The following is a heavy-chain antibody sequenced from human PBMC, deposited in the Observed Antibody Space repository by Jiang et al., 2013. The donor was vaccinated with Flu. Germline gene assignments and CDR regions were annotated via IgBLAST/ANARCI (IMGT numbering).Heavy chain of an antibody. Sequence: RLSCAASGFTFSSYAMNWVRQAPGKGLEGVSGISGSGGNTYYAEYVKGRFTISRDNSKNTLYLQMNSLRDEDTAVYYCVKDRTVTAYWYFDRWGRGTLVTVSS. J-gene: IGHJ2*01. CDR2: ISGSGGNT. D-gene: IGHD2-21*02. CDR1: GFTFSSYA. CDR3: VKDRTVTAYWYFDR. V-gene: IGHV3-23*01.